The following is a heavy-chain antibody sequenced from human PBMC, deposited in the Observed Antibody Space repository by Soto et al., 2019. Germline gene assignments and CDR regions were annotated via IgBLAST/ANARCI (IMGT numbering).Heavy chain of an antibody. Sequence: QVQLVESGGGVVQPGRSLRLSCAPSEFTCSSYGMHWVRQAPDKGLEWVAVISYHGRNKDYADSVKGRFTISRDNSKNALYLQMNSLRGEDRAVYNCVKGRQIASSLYYFDYCDEGTLVSVSS. CDR3: VKGRQIASSLYYFDY. V-gene: IGHV3-30*18. CDR1: EFTCSSYG. J-gene: IGHJ4*02. CDR2: ISYHGRNK. D-gene: IGHD3-22*01.